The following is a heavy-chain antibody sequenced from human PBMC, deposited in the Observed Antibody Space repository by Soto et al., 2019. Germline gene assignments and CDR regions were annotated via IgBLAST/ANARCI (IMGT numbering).Heavy chain of an antibody. CDR3: ARARYQRPFDY. CDR2: INHSGST. V-gene: IGHV4-34*01. D-gene: IGHD6-25*01. CDR1: GGSFRGYY. J-gene: IGHJ4*02. Sequence: PSETLSLTCAVYGGSFRGYYWSWIRQPPGKGLEWIGEINHSGSTNYNPSLKSRVTISVDTSKNQFSLKLSSVTAADTAVYYCARARYQRPFDYWGQGALVTVS.